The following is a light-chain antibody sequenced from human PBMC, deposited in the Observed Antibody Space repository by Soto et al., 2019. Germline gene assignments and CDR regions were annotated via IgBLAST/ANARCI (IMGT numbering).Light chain of an antibody. Sequence: EIVLTQSPATLSLSPGERATLSCRASQRLNNYFAWYQQKPGQAPRLLIYDVSNRATGTPAWFSGSGSGTNFTLTIDILEPEGFAVDYCQQRCDRGYAFGEGTKLEVK. CDR3: QQRCDRGYA. CDR1: QRLNNY. J-gene: IGKJ2*01. V-gene: IGKV3-11*01. CDR2: DVS.